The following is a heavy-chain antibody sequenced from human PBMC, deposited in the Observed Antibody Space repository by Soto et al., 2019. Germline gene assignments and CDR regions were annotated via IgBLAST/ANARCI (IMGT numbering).Heavy chain of an antibody. J-gene: IGHJ4*02. Sequence: ASVKVSCKASGYTFTNYAISWVRQAPGQGLEWKGWIRAYNGNTSHAQKLQGRVTMTTDTSTSTAYMELRSLRSDDTAVYYCARGYCSGGSCYYFDSWGQGTLVTVSS. V-gene: IGHV1-18*01. CDR1: GYTFTNYA. D-gene: IGHD2-15*01. CDR3: ARGYCSGGSCYYFDS. CDR2: IRAYNGNT.